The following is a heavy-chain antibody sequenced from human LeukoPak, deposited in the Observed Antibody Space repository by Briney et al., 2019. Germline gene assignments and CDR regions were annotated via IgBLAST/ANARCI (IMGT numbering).Heavy chain of an antibody. Sequence: SETLSLTCTVSGGSISSYYWSWIRQPPGKGLEWIGYIYYSGSTNYNPSLKSRVTISVDTSKNQFSLKLSSVTAADTAAYYCARVLGYCSSTSCYNYYYYGMDVWGQGTTVTVSS. V-gene: IGHV4-59*01. CDR3: ARVLGYCSSTSCYNYYYYGMDV. CDR1: GGSISSYY. CDR2: IYYSGST. J-gene: IGHJ6*02. D-gene: IGHD2-2*01.